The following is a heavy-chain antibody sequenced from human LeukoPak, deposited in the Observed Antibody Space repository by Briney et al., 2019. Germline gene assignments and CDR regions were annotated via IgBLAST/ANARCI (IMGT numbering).Heavy chain of an antibody. V-gene: IGHV1-18*01. J-gene: IGHJ4*02. CDR2: ISAYNGNT. Sequence: ASVKVSCKASGYTFTSYGITWVRQAPGQGLEWMGWISAYNGNTNYAQKLQGRVTMTTDTSTSTAYMELRSLRSDDTAVYYCARDREDFWSGYPSDYWGQGTLVTVSS. CDR1: GYTFTSYG. D-gene: IGHD3-3*01. CDR3: ARDREDFWSGYPSDY.